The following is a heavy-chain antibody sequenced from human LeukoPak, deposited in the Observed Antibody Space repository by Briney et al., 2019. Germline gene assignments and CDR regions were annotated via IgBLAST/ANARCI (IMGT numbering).Heavy chain of an antibody. V-gene: IGHV3-30*02. CDR2: IRYDGSNK. CDR3: AKDYGDYVQYIDY. CDR1: GFTFSNYG. J-gene: IGHJ4*02. Sequence: GGSLRLSCAASGFTFSNYGMHWVRRAPGKGLEWVAFIRYDGSNKYYVDSVKGRSTISRDNSKNTLYLQMNSLRAVDTAIYYCAKDYGDYVQYIDYWGQGSLVSVSS. D-gene: IGHD4-17*01.